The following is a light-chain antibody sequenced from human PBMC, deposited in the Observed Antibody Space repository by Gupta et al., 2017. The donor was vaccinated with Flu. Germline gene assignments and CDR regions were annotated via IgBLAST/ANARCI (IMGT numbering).Light chain of an antibody. CDR2: EVS. Sequence: QSALTQPASVSGSPGQSITISCTGTSSDIGGYNYVSWYQQHPGEPPKLMIYEVSYRPSGVSNRFSGSKSGNTASLTISGLQAEDESDYYCSSYTSSSTLVFGTGTKVTVL. V-gene: IGLV2-14*01. CDR1: SSDIGGYNY. CDR3: SSYTSSSTLV. J-gene: IGLJ1*01.